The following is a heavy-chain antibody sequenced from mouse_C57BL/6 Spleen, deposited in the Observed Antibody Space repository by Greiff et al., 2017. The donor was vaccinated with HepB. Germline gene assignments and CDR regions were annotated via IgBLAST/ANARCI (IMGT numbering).Heavy chain of an antibody. V-gene: IGHV5-4*01. Sequence: VQLVESGGGLVKPGGSLKLSCAASGFTFSSYAMSWVRQTPEKRLEWVATISDGGSYTYYPDNVKGRFTISRDNAKNNLYLQMSHLKSEDTAMYYCARAYGSSYGFAYWGQGTLVTVSA. CDR3: ARAYGSSYGFAY. D-gene: IGHD1-1*01. CDR1: GFTFSSYA. J-gene: IGHJ3*01. CDR2: ISDGGSYT.